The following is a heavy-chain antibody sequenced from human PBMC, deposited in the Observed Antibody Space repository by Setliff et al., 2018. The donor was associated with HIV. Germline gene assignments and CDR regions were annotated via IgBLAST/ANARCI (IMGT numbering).Heavy chain of an antibody. CDR1: GGSIGSHY. V-gene: IGHV4-59*11. CDR2: VYDSGRT. CDR3: ARVPYYYDSSGRAFDL. D-gene: IGHD3-22*01. J-gene: IGHJ3*01. Sequence: SETLSLTCTVSGGSIGSHYWSWLRQPPGKGLEWIGYVYDSGRTIYNPSLKSRVTISVDTPKNQFSLKLISVTAADTAVYYCARVPYYYDSSGRAFDLWGLGTMVTVSS.